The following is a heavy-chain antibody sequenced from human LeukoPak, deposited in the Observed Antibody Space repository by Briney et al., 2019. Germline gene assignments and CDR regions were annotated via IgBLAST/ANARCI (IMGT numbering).Heavy chain of an antibody. J-gene: IGHJ4*02. V-gene: IGHV3-7*05. CDR1: GITFNTYW. CDR2: INQDGGEK. Sequence: GGSLRLSCAASGITFNTYWISWVRQALGKGLEWLATINQDGGEKYYVDSVKGRFTISRDNAKNSLFLQMNSLRAEDTAVYYCATFYTRLTDYWGQGTLVTVSS. D-gene: IGHD2/OR15-2a*01. CDR3: ATFYTRLTDY.